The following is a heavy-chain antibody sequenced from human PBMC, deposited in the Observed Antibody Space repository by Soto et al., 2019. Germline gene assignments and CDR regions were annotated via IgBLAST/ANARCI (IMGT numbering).Heavy chain of an antibody. D-gene: IGHD2-21*02. V-gene: IGHV1-18*04. CDR3: ARDRGHIVVVTAIYYYYGMDV. CDR1: GYTFTSYG. CDR2: ISAYNGNT. Sequence: ASVKVSCKASGYTFTSYGISWVRQAPGQGLEWMGWISAYNGNTNYAQKLQGRGTMTTDTSTSTAYMELRSLRSDDTAVYYCARDRGHIVVVTAIYYYYGMDVWGQGTTVTVSS. J-gene: IGHJ6*02.